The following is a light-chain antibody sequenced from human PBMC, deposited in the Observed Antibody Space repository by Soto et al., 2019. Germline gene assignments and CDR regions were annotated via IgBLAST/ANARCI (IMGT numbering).Light chain of an antibody. V-gene: IGKV4-1*01. CDR2: WAS. J-gene: IGKJ4*01. Sequence: DVVMAQSPDSLTVSLGEGATINCRSSQSVLYSSNNKNYLAWYQQKPGQPPKLLISWASTRESGVPDRFSGSGSGTDFTLTISSLQAEDVAVYYCHQSYYSPLTLGGGTKV. CDR3: HQSYYSPLT. CDR1: QSVLYSSNNKNY.